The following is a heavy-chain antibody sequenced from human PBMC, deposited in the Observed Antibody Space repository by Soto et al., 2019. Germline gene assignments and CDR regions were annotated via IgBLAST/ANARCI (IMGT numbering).Heavy chain of an antibody. J-gene: IGHJ6*02. CDR2: ISAGSDNT. Sequence: EEQLLESGGGLVQPGGSPRLSCAASGFTFSSYALSWVRQAPGKGLEWVSTISAGSDNTYYADSVKGRFSISRDNSKNTVYLQMHSVRAEDTAIYYCAKQNTIFGVVVPLYYYGMDVWGQGTTVTVS. CDR1: GFTFSSYA. V-gene: IGHV3-23*01. CDR3: AKQNTIFGVVVPLYYYGMDV. D-gene: IGHD3-3*01.